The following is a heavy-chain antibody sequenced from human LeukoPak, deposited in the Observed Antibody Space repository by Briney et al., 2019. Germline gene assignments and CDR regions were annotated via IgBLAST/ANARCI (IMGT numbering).Heavy chain of an antibody. CDR3: ARGPRGCSSTSCFVYWFDP. Sequence: PSETLSLSCTVSGGSISSSRYYWSWIRQPPGKGLEWIGEINHSGSTNYNPSLKSRVTISVDTSKNQFSLKLSSVTAADTAVYFCARGPRGCSSTSCFVYWFDPWGQGTLVTVSS. CDR1: GGSISSSRYY. V-gene: IGHV4-39*07. CDR2: INHSGST. J-gene: IGHJ5*02. D-gene: IGHD2-2*01.